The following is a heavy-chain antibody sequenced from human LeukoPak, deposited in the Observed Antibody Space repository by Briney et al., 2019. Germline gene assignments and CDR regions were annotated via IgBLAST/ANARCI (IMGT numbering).Heavy chain of an antibody. D-gene: IGHD6-13*01. CDR2: IYYSGST. Sequence: SETLSLTCTVSDGSISSYYWSWIRQPPGKGLERIGYIYYSGSTNYNPSLKSRVTISVDTSKNQFSLKLSSVTAADTAVYYFARGFPYSSSWSPGYWGQGTLVTVSS. CDR3: ARGFPYSSSWSPGY. J-gene: IGHJ4*02. V-gene: IGHV4-59*01. CDR1: DGSISSYY.